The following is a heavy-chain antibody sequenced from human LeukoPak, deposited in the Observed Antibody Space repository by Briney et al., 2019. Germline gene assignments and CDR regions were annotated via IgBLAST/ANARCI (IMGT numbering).Heavy chain of an antibody. J-gene: IGHJ4*02. CDR3: AKWGYSNFAN. D-gene: IGHD5-12*01. Sequence: GGSPRLSCAASGFSISDNAMNWVRQAPGKGLEWVSYISSSSDTIYYADSVKGRFTISRDNGKNSVYLQMNSLRAEDTAVYYCAKWGYSNFANWGQGTLVTVSS. CDR2: ISSSSDTI. CDR1: GFSISDNA. V-gene: IGHV3-48*01.